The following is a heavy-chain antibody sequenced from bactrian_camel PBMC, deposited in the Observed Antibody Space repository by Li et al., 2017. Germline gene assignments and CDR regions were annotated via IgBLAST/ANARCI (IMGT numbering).Heavy chain of an antibody. CDR3: KTYACCSGGSCYSDV. J-gene: IGHJ4*01. Sequence: HVQLVESGGGSVQPGGSLRLSCAASVASFYCMGWYRQTPGKEREAVAAIGDVGSISYSNFAKGRFTISKDKAKDTVYLQMNSLKPEDTATYSCKTYACCSGGSCYSDVWGQGTQVTVS. CDR2: IGDVGSI. D-gene: IGHD2*01. CDR1: VASFYC. V-gene: IGHV3S53*01.